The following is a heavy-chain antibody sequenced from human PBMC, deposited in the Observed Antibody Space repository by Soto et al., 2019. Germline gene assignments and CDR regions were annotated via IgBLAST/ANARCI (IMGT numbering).Heavy chain of an antibody. J-gene: IGHJ6*02. CDR1: GGTFSSYT. Sequence: SVKVSCKASGGTFSSYTISWVRQAPGQGLEWMGRIIPIFGTANYAQKFQGRVTITADESTSTAYMELSSLRSEDTAVYYCARVAADYYYYGMDVWGQGTTVTVSS. CDR2: IIPIFGTA. D-gene: IGHD6-13*01. V-gene: IGHV1-69*13. CDR3: ARVAADYYYYGMDV.